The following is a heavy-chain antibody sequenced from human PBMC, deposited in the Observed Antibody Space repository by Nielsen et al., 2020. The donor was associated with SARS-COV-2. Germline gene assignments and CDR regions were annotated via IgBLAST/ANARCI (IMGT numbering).Heavy chain of an antibody. J-gene: IGHJ5*02. CDR3: AGRDYDSSGYYYWFDP. D-gene: IGHD3-22*01. CDR2: IYPGDSDT. CDR1: GNSFTSYW. Sequence: GESLKISCKGSGNSFTSYWIGWVRQMPGKGLEWMGIIYPGDSDTRYSPSFQGQVTISADKSISTAYLQWSSLKASDTAMYYCAGRDYDSSGYYYWFDPWGQGTLVTVSS. V-gene: IGHV5-51*01.